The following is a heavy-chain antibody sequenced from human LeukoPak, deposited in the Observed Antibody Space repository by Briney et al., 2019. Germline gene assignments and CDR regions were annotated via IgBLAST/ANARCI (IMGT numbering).Heavy chain of an antibody. Sequence: SETLSLTCTVAGASIRDYYWSWIRQPPGKGLEWIGYYYNSGHTNYNPSLKSRVTILVDTSKNQFSLQLSSVTAADTAVYYCARHGRMATGYRNRNYYYYYMDVWGKGTTVTISS. CDR3: ARHGRMATGYRNRNYYYYYMDV. V-gene: IGHV4-59*08. D-gene: IGHD5-24*01. CDR1: GASIRDYY. CDR2: YYNSGHT. J-gene: IGHJ6*03.